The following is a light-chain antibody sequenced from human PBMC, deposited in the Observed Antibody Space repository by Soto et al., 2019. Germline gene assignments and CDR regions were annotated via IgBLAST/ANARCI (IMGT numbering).Light chain of an antibody. Sequence: EIVLTPSPGTLSLSPGERATLSCRASQSVSSSFLAWYQQKPGQAHRLLIHGASSRATGIPDRFSGSGSGTDFTLTISILEHEDFAVYYCQQFGGSPPYTFGRGTKLDIK. CDR1: QSVSSSF. CDR3: QQFGGSPPYT. CDR2: GAS. J-gene: IGKJ2*01. V-gene: IGKV3-20*01.